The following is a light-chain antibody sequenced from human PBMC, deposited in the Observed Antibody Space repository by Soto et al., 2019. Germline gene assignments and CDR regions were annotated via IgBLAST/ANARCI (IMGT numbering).Light chain of an antibody. CDR2: DVS. Sequence: QSALTQPPSASGSPGQSVTISCTGTSSDVGGYNYVSWYQQHPGQAPKLMIYDVSKRPSGVPDRFSGSKSGNTASLTVSGLQAEDEAEYYCSSYAGSNNYVFGTGTKLTVL. J-gene: IGLJ1*01. CDR1: SSDVGGYNY. CDR3: SSYAGSNNYV. V-gene: IGLV2-8*01.